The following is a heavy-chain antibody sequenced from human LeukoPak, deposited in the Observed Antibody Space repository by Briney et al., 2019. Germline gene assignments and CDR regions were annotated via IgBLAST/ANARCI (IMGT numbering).Heavy chain of an antibody. Sequence: SETLSLTCAVYGGSVSGYYWGWIRQPPGKGLEWIGEINHSGSTNYNPSLKSRVTISVGTSKNQFSLKLSSVTAADTAVYYCARNDILTGYTRGFDPWGQGTLVTVSS. CDR1: GGSVSGYY. J-gene: IGHJ5*02. D-gene: IGHD3-9*01. V-gene: IGHV4-34*01. CDR2: INHSGST. CDR3: ARNDILTGYTRGFDP.